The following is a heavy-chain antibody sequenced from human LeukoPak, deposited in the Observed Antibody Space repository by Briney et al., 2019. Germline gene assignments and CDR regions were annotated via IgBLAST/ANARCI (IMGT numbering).Heavy chain of an antibody. CDR3: ARGNYDFWSGYYSAESWFDP. V-gene: IGHV4-34*01. CDR2: INHSGST. J-gene: IGHJ5*02. CDR1: GGSFSGYY. Sequence: SETLSLTCAVYGGSFSGYYWSWIRQPPGKGLEWIGEINHSGSTNYNPSLKSRVTISVDTSKNQFSLKLSSVTAGDTAVYYCARGNYDFWSGYYSAESWFDPWGQGTLVTVSS. D-gene: IGHD3-3*01.